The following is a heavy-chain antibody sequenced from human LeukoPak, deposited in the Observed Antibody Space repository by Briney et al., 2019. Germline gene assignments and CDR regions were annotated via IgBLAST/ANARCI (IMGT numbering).Heavy chain of an antibody. Sequence: PGGSLRLSCAASGFTVSSNYMSWVRQAPGKGLEWVSVIYSGGSTYYADSVKGRFTISRDNSKNTLYLQMNSLGAEDTAVYYCARDNIAVAGIDAFDYWGQGTLVTVSS. CDR2: IYSGGST. D-gene: IGHD6-19*01. V-gene: IGHV3-66*01. J-gene: IGHJ4*02. CDR1: GFTVSSNY. CDR3: ARDNIAVAGIDAFDY.